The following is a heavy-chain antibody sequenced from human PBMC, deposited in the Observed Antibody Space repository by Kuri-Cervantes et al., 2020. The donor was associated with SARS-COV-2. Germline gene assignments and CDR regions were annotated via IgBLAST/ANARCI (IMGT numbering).Heavy chain of an antibody. V-gene: IGHV3-48*03. J-gene: IGHJ4*02. D-gene: IGHD4-17*01. CDR2: ISSSGSTI. Sequence: GGSLRLSCAASGFTFSSYEMNWVRQAPGKGLEWVSYISSSGSTIYYADSVKGRFTISRDNAKNSLYLQMNSLRAEDTAVYYCARGIGTVIFDYWGQGTLVTVSS. CDR1: GFTFSSYE. CDR3: ARGIGTVIFDY.